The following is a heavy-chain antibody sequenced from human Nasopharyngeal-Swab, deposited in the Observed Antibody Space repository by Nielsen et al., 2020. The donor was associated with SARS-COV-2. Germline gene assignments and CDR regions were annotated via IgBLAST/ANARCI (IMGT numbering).Heavy chain of an antibody. J-gene: IGHJ3*02. CDR2: IWFDGSNK. Sequence: GSLRLSCAASGFTFTTFGFHWVRQAPGKGLEWVAVIWFDGSNKYYVDSVKGRFTVSRDNSKNMVYLQMNSLRVEDTALYYCARDLYYYDSRGASDIWGQGTMVAVSS. CDR3: ARDLYYYDSRGASDI. V-gene: IGHV3-33*01. CDR1: GFTFTTFG. D-gene: IGHD3-22*01.